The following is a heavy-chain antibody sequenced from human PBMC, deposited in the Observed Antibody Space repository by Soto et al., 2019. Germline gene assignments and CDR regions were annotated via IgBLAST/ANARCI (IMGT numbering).Heavy chain of an antibody. J-gene: IGHJ4*02. V-gene: IGHV4-31*03. CDR2: IYYSGST. D-gene: IGHD6-19*01. Sequence: SETLSLTCTVSGGSISSGGYYWSWIRQHPGKGLEWIGYIYYSGSTYYNPSLKSRVTISVDTSENQFSLKLSSVTAADTAVYYCARVSSSAWYRWYYFDRWGQGTLVTVSS. CDR1: GGSISSGGYY. CDR3: ARVSSSAWYRWYYFDR.